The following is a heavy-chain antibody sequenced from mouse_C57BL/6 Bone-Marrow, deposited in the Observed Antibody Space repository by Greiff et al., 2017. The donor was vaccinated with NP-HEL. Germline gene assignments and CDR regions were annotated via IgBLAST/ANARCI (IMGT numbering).Heavy chain of an antibody. J-gene: IGHJ1*03. CDR2: ISNGGGST. D-gene: IGHD3-3*01. CDR3: ARHRDDWYFDV. CDR1: GFTFSDYY. V-gene: IGHV5-12*01. Sequence: VQLKESGGGLVQPGGSLKLSCAASGFTFSDYYMYWVRQTPEKRLEWVAYISNGGGSTYYPDTVKGRFTISRDNAKNTLYLQMSRLKSEDTAMYYCARHRDDWYFDVWGTGTTVTVSS.